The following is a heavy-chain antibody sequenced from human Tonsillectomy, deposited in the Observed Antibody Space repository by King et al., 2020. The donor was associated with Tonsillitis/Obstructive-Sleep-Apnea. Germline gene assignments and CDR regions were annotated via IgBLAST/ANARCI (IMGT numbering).Heavy chain of an antibody. Sequence: VQLVESGGGVVRPGGSLRLSCAASGFTFDDYGMSWVRQAPGKGLEWVSGINWNGGSTGYADSVKGRFTISRDNAKNSLYLQMNSLRAEDTALYCCARACIGYSSGWYVSSFDYWGQGTVVTVSS. CDR1: GFTFDDYG. D-gene: IGHD6-19*01. CDR3: ARACIGYSSGWYVSSFDY. V-gene: IGHV3-20*04. CDR2: INWNGGST. J-gene: IGHJ4*02.